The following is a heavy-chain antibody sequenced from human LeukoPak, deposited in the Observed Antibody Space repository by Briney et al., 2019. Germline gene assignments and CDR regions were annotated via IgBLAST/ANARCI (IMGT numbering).Heavy chain of an antibody. CDR1: GFTFISNS. CDR3: ARDQFVAASTGG. V-gene: IGHV3-21*01. D-gene: IGHD6-13*01. J-gene: IGHJ4*02. CDR2: ISSSSSYI. Sequence: GGPLSPSFEPSGFTFISNSMNWVRKAPGKGLEWVSSISSSSSYIYYADSVKGRFTISRDNAKNSLYLQMNSLRAEDTAVYYCARDQFVAASTGGWGQGTLVTVSS.